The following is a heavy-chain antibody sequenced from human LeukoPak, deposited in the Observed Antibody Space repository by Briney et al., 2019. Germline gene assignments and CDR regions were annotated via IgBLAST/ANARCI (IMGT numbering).Heavy chain of an antibody. CDR1: GGSISSGGYY. Sequence: ASQTLSLTCTVSGGSISSGGYYWSWIRQHPGKGLEWIGYIYYSGSTYYNPSLKSRVTISVDTSKNQFSLKLSSVTAADTAVYYCARTTVTTDHHFDYWGQGTQVTVSS. V-gene: IGHV4-31*03. D-gene: IGHD4-17*01. CDR3: ARTTVTTDHHFDY. CDR2: IYYSGST. J-gene: IGHJ4*02.